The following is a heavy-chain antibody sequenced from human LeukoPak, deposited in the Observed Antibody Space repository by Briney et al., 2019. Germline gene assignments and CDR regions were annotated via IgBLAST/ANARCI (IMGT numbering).Heavy chain of an antibody. D-gene: IGHD6-13*01. V-gene: IGHV1-18*01. J-gene: IGHJ4*02. CDR3: ARDRGLRATAGTRIDF. Sequence: ASVKVSCKASGYTFNSYAITWVRQAPGQGLEWMGWISTYNGITSYAQKLQGRVTMTTDTSSTTAYMELRSLRSDDTALYYCARDRGLRATAGTRIDFWGQGTLVTVSS. CDR2: ISTYNGIT. CDR1: GYTFNSYA.